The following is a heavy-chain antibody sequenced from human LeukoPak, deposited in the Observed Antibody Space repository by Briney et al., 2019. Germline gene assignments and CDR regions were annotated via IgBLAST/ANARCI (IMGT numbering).Heavy chain of an antibody. CDR3: ARRPGN. Sequence: GGSLRLSCVASGFAVGSNYMSWVRQAPGKGLEWVSLIYSGGAIRYADSVKGRFTISRDSSKNTLFLQMNDLTVEDRARYYCARRPGNWGQGILVTVSS. CDR1: GFAVGSNY. J-gene: IGHJ4*02. V-gene: IGHV3-53*01. D-gene: IGHD1-14*01. CDR2: IYSGGAI.